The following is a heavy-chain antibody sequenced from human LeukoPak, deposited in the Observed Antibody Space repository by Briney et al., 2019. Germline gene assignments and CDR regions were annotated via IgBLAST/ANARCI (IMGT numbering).Heavy chain of an antibody. CDR2: IYYSGST. Sequence: SETLSLTCTVSGGSISSYYWSWIRQPPGKGLEWIGYIYYSGSTNYSPSLKSRVTISVDTSKNQFSLKLTSVTAADTAVYYCARGYGSSLELDYWGQGTLVTVSS. J-gene: IGHJ4*02. CDR1: GGSISSYY. V-gene: IGHV4-59*01. D-gene: IGHD6-6*01. CDR3: ARGYGSSLELDY.